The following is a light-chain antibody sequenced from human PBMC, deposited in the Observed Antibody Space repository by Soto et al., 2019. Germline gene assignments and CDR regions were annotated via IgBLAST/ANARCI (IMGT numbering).Light chain of an antibody. V-gene: IGLV1-51*01. CDR3: GTWDSSLDTVV. Sequence: QAVVAQPPSISAAPGQKVTISCSGSSSNIGGNYVSWYQHVPRTAPKLLTYDNYKRASGSPDRFSASKSGTSATLGITGLQTGDEADYYCGTWDSSLDTVVFGGGTKLTVL. CDR2: DNY. CDR1: SSNIGGNY. J-gene: IGLJ2*01.